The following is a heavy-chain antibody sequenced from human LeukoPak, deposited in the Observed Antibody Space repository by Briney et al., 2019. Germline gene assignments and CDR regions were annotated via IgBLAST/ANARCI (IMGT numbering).Heavy chain of an antibody. V-gene: IGHV4-4*08. Sequence: SETLSLTCTVSGDSNSSYYWSWIRQPPGKGLEWLGNIYTSGTTSYNPALKSRVTISVDTSKNQFSLRLSSVTAADTAVYYCARIRGYSSSWFNYWGQGTLVTVSS. CDR3: ARIRGYSSSWFNY. CDR1: GDSNSSYY. CDR2: IYTSGTT. J-gene: IGHJ4*02. D-gene: IGHD6-13*01.